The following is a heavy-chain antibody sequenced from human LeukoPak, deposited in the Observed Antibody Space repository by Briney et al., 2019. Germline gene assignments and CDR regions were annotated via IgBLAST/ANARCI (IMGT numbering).Heavy chain of an antibody. CDR2: INHSGST. Sequence: SETLSLTCTVSGGSISSYYWSWIRQPPGKGLEWIGEINHSGSTNYNPSLKSRVTISVDTSKNQFSLKLSSVTAADTAVYYCARVDGGSCYFDYWGQGTLVTVSS. D-gene: IGHD2-15*01. V-gene: IGHV4-34*01. J-gene: IGHJ4*02. CDR1: GGSISSYY. CDR3: ARVDGGSCYFDY.